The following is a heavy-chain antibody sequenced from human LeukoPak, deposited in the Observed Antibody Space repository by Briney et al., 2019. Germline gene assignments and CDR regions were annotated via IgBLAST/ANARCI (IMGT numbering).Heavy chain of an antibody. CDR1: GYTFTNNF. V-gene: IGHV1-18*04. Sequence: ASVKVSCKASGYTFTNNFMHWVRQAPGQGLEWMGWISAYNGNTNYAQKLQGRVTMTTDTSTSTAYMELRSLRSDDTAVYYCARDMYSSGWYSDYWGQGTLVTVSS. J-gene: IGHJ4*02. CDR2: ISAYNGNT. D-gene: IGHD6-19*01. CDR3: ARDMYSSGWYSDY.